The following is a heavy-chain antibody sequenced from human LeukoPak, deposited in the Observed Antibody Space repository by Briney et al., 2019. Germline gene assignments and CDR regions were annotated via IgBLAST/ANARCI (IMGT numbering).Heavy chain of an antibody. J-gene: IGHJ3*02. CDR1: GYTFTGYY. D-gene: IGHD2-2*02. CDR3: ARAPGDIVVVPAAIRAFDI. Sequence: ASVKVSCXASGYTFTGYYMHWVRQAPGQGLEWMGWINHNSGGTNYAQKFQGRVTMTRDTSISTAYMELSRLRSDDTAVYYCARAPGDIVVVPAAIRAFDIWGQGTMVTVSS. CDR2: INHNSGGT. V-gene: IGHV1-2*02.